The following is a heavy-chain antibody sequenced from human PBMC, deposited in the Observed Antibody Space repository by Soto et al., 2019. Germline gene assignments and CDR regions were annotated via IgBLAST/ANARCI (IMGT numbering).Heavy chain of an antibody. CDR2: TYYSGST. D-gene: IGHD2-21*02. J-gene: IGHJ5*02. CDR1: GGSISSSSYY. V-gene: IGHV4-39*01. Sequence: QLQLQESGPGLVKPSETLSLTCTVSGGSISSSSYYWGWIRQPPGKGLEWIGSTYYSGSTYYNPSLKSRVTISVDTSKTQFSLKLSSVTAADTAVYYCARPLTYCGGDCTGWFDPWGQGTLVTVSS. CDR3: ARPLTYCGGDCTGWFDP.